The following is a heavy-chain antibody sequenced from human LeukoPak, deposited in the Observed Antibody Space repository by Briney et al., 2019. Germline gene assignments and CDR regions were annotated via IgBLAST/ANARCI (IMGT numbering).Heavy chain of an antibody. CDR2: ISYDGSNK. J-gene: IGHJ4*02. D-gene: IGHD6-19*01. CDR1: GFTFSSYA. V-gene: IGHV3-30*04. CDR3: AREDQWLAFDY. Sequence: GGSLRLSCAASGFTFSSYAMHWVRQAPGKGLEWVAVISYDGSNKYYADSVKGRFTISRHNSKNTLYLQMNSLRPEDTAVYYCAREDQWLAFDYWVQGTLVTVSP.